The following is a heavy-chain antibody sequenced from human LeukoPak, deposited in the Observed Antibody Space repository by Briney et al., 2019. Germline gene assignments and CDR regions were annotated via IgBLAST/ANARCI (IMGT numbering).Heavy chain of an antibody. CDR2: INPNSGGT. V-gene: IGHV1-2*02. CDR3: ARARGGVVPAAEGFDP. D-gene: IGHD2-2*01. J-gene: IGHJ5*02. Sequence: ASVKVSCKASGYTFTAYYMHWVRQAPGQGLEWMGWINPNSGGTNYAQKFQGRVTMTRDTSISTAYMELNRLRSDDTAVYYCARARGGVVPAAEGFDPWGQGTLVTVSS. CDR1: GYTFTAYY.